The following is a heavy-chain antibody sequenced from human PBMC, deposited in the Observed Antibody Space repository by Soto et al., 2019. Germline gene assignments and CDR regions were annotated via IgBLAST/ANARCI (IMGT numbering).Heavy chain of an antibody. J-gene: IGHJ4*02. CDR3: ARRLGGFFDY. CDR1: GFTFSSYG. D-gene: IGHD3-10*01. V-gene: IGHV3-33*01. Sequence: QVQLVESGGGVVQPGRSLRLSCAASGFTFSSYGMHWVRQAPGKGLEWVAVIWYDGSNKYYADSVKGRFTISRDNSKNTLYLQMNSLRAEDTALYYCARRLGGFFDYWGQGTLVTVSS. CDR2: IWYDGSNK.